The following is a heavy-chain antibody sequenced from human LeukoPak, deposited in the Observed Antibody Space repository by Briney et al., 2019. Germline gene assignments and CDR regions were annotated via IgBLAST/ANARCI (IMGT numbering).Heavy chain of an antibody. CDR1: GGSISSGDYY. CDR2: ISGSGGST. Sequence: LSLTCTVSGGSISSGDYYWSWVRQAPGKGLEWVSAISGSGGSTYYADSVKGRFTISRDNSKNTLYLQINSLRAEDSAVYYCAKAKSSSWYDGIYFDYWGQGTLVTVSS. J-gene: IGHJ4*02. V-gene: IGHV3-23*01. CDR3: AKAKSSSWYDGIYFDY. D-gene: IGHD6-13*01.